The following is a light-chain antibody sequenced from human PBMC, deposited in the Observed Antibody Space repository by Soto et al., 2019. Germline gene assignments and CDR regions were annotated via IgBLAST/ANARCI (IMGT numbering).Light chain of an antibody. CDR1: ISDVGGYNY. CDR3: SSYTSSSTDV. CDR2: EVS. J-gene: IGLJ1*01. Sequence: QSVLTQPASVSGSPGQSITISCTGTISDVGGYNYVYWYQQHPGKDPKLMIYEVSNRPSGVSNRFSGSKSGNTASLTISGLQAEDEADYSRSSYTSSSTDVFGTGTKVAVL. V-gene: IGLV2-14*01.